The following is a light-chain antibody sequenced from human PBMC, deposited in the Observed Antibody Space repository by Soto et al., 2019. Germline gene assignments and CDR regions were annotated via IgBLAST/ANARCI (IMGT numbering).Light chain of an antibody. CDR1: QDIRMY. V-gene: IGKV1-33*01. J-gene: IGKJ4*01. Sequence: DIQMTQSPSSLSASVGDRVTITCQASQDIRMYLNWYQHKPGKAPKDLIYDASKLETGVPSRFSGSGSGTDFTFTISSLQPEDFATYYCQQYADLRSFGGGTKVDIK. CDR2: DAS. CDR3: QQYADLRS.